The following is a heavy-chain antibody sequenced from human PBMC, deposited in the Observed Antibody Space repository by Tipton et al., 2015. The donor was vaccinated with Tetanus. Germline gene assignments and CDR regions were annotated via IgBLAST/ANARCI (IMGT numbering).Heavy chain of an antibody. CDR2: ISSDSNYI. CDR1: GGSFSGFY. J-gene: IGHJ3*01. D-gene: IGHD6-13*01. Sequence: LSLTCAVYGGSFSGFYWSWIRQPPGKGLEWVSFISSDSNYIYDADSVKGRFTISRDNAKNSLYRQMNGLRAEDTAVYYCARGWGSSWFYVWGQGTMVIVSS. CDR3: ARGWGSSWFYV. V-gene: IGHV3-11*06.